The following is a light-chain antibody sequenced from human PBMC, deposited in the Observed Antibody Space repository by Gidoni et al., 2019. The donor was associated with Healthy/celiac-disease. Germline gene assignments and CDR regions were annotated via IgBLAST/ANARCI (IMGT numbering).Light chain of an antibody. CDR2: GAS. Sequence: ETVLTQSPGTLSLSPGERATLSCRASQSVSSSYLAWYQQKPGQAPRLLIYGASSRATGIPNRCSGSGSGTDFTLTISRLEPEDFAVYYCQQYGSSPGWTFGQGTKVEIK. CDR1: QSVSSSY. V-gene: IGKV3-20*01. CDR3: QQYGSSPGWT. J-gene: IGKJ1*01.